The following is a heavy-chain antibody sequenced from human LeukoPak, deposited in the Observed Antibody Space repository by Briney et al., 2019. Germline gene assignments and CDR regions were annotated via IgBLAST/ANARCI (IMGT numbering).Heavy chain of an antibody. CDR3: ARWNDYGETFDY. V-gene: IGHV3-48*03. Sequence: PGGSLRLSCAASGFTFRRYEMNWVRQAPGKGLEWVSYISSSGSTIYYADSVKGRFTISRDNAKNSLYLQMNSLRAEDTAVYYCARWNDYGETFDYWGQGTLVTVSS. CDR2: ISSSGSTI. D-gene: IGHD4-17*01. CDR1: GFTFRRYE. J-gene: IGHJ4*02.